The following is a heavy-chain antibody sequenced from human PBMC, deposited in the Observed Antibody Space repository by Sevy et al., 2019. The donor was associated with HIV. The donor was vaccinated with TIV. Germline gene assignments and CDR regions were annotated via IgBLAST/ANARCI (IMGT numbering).Heavy chain of an antibody. D-gene: IGHD3-22*01. CDR2: FDPEDGDPEDGKT. J-gene: IGHJ4*02. CDR3: ATTRDYYDGSCYPFDY. Sequence: ASVKVSCKVSGYTLTQFSMHWVRQAPGKGLEWMTTFDPEDGDPEDGKTIYAQKFLGRVTMTEDTSTDTACMELSSLRSDDTAVYYCATTRDYYDGSCYPFDYWGQGTLVTVSS. CDR1: GYTLTQFS. V-gene: IGHV1-24*01.